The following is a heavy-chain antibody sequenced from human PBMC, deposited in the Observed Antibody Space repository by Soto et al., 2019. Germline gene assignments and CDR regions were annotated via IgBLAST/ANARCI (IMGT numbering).Heavy chain of an antibody. J-gene: IGHJ4*02. CDR2: ISTSGGTI. CDR3: ARTMIREFSSPYYFDS. D-gene: IGHD3-10*01. V-gene: IGHV3-11*01. Sequence: GSLRLSCAASGFIFSDYYMSWVRQTPGKGLEWISYISTSGGTIYYADSVKGRFTISRDNAKKSMSLQMNSLRGEDTAVYYCARTMIREFSSPYYFDSWGQGTLVTVS. CDR1: GFIFSDYY.